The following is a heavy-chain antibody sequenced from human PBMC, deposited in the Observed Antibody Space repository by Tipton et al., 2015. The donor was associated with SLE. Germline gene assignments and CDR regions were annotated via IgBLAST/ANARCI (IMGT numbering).Heavy chain of an antibody. V-gene: IGHV3-33*08. CDR3: PRDHSGNYSARRDTFDI. D-gene: IGHD3-22*01. J-gene: IGHJ3*02. Sequence: SLRLSCAASGFTFSSYGMHWVRQAPGKGLEWVAFIRYDGSNKYYADSVKGRFTISRDNSKNTLYLQMNRLRVEDTAVYYCPRDHSGNYSARRDTFDIWGPGTMVTVSS. CDR2: IRYDGSNK. CDR1: GFTFSSYG.